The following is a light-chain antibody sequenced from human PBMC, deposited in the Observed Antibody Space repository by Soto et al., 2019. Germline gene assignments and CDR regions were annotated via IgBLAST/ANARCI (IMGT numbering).Light chain of an antibody. V-gene: IGKV3-11*01. CDR2: AAS. CDR3: QQRFDWPKIT. J-gene: IGKJ5*01. CDR1: QSVSNY. Sequence: EIVLTQSPATLSLSPGERVTISCRASQSVSNYLAWYQQKPGQAPRLLVSAASNRATGIPARFSGSGSGTDVTLTISSLEPHDFCVFYCQQRFDWPKITFGQGTQLEIK.